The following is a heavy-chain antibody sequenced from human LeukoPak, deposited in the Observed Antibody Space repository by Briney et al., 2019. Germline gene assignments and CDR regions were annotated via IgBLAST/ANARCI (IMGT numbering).Heavy chain of an antibody. CDR3: ARDHWPPLHVTYSSSWYGFDY. V-gene: IGHV1-46*01. CDR2: INPSGGST. D-gene: IGHD6-13*01. J-gene: IGHJ4*02. CDR1: GYTFTSYY. Sequence: ASVKVSCKASGYTFTSYYMHWVRQAPGQGLDWMGIINPSGGSTSYAQKFQGRVTMTRDTSTSTVYMELSSLRSEDTAVYYCARDHWPPLHVTYSSSWYGFDYWGQGTLVTVSS.